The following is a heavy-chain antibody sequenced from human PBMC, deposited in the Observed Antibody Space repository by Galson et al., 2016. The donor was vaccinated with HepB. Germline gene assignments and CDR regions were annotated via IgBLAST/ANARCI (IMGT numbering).Heavy chain of an antibody. V-gene: IGHV4-59*01. CDR3: ARGHNGFAAY. J-gene: IGHJ4*02. CDR1: GGSTTTYY. D-gene: IGHD2-8*01. CDR2: IPYSGSA. Sequence: ETLSLNCTVSGGSTTTYYWSWIRQPPGKGLEWIGYIPYSGSANYNPSLTSRITISLDTSKYQFSLKRTSVTAADAAVYFRARGHNGFAAYWGQGTLVTVSS.